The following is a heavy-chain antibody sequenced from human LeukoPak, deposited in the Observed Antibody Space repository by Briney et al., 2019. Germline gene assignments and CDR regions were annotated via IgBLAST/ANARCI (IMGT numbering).Heavy chain of an antibody. CDR2: IYKTGST. J-gene: IGHJ4*02. CDR1: GDSISSGDYY. CDR3: ARDVLR. Sequence: SETLSLTCTVSGDSISSGDYYWSWIRQRPGKGLEWIGYIYKTGSTYYNPSLKSRVTMSVDTSRNQFSLKLNSVAAADTAVYYCARDVLRWGQGTLVTVSP. V-gene: IGHV4-31*03.